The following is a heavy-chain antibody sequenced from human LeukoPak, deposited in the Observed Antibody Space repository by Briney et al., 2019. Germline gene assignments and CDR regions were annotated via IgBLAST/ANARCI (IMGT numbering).Heavy chain of an antibody. CDR1: GFTFSSYA. CDR2: VSYEITRT. J-gene: IGHJ6*04. D-gene: IGHD2-21*01. Sequence: GGSLRLSCAASGFTFSSYAMTWVRQAPGKGLEWISAVSYEITRTFYADSVKGRFAISRDNSRNTLFLQMNSLRADDTAVYYCARPGCGGNCYYRMDVWGKGTTVTVSS. V-gene: IGHV3-23*01. CDR3: ARPGCGGNCYYRMDV.